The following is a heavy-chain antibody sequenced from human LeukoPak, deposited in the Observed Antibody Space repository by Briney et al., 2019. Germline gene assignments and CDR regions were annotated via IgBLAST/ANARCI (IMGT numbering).Heavy chain of an antibody. CDR2: IYYSGST. V-gene: IGHV4-59*01. CDR3: ARGGSGTYYHY. J-gene: IGHJ4*02. D-gene: IGHD1-26*01. Sequence: TSETLSLTCTVSGGSITSYHYSWIRHPPGKGLEWIGYIYYSGSTNYNPSLKSRVTISVDTSKNQFSLKLSSVTAADTAVYYCARGGSGTYYHYWGQGTLVTVSS. CDR1: GGSITSYH.